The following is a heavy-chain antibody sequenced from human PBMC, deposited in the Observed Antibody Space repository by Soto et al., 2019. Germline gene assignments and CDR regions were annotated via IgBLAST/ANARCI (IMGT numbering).Heavy chain of an antibody. CDR1: GFTFSSYA. CDR2: LSGSGGST. Sequence: EVQLLDSGGDLVQPGGSLRVSCAASGFTFSSYAMTWVRQAPGKGLEWVSSLSGSGGSTYYADSVKGRFTISRDNSKNTLSLQMTSLRAEDTAVYYCAKGGLYGSGSYYNAGNYYYYGMDVWGQGTTVTVSS. V-gene: IGHV3-23*01. CDR3: AKGGLYGSGSYYNAGNYYYYGMDV. D-gene: IGHD3-10*01. J-gene: IGHJ6*02.